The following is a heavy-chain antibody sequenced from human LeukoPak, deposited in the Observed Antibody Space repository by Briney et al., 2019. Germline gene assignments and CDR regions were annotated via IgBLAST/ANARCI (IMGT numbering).Heavy chain of an antibody. CDR1: GFTFSSYA. J-gene: IGHJ4*02. V-gene: IGHV3-7*01. CDR3: ARDLSVNWNDARGY. Sequence: GGSLRLSCAASGFTFSSYAMSWVRQAPGKGLEWVANVNQDGSEKYYVDSVKGRFTISRDNAKNSLYLQMNSLRAEDTAVYYCARDLSVNWNDARGYWGQGTLVTVSS. CDR2: VNQDGSEK. D-gene: IGHD1-1*01.